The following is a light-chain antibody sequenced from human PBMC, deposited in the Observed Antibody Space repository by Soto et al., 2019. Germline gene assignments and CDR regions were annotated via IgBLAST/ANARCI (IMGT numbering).Light chain of an antibody. CDR2: DAS. J-gene: IGKJ1*01. CDR1: QSISRW. CDR3: QQYNNYFPTR. Sequence: DIQMTQSPSTLSASVGDRVTITCRASQSISRWLAWYQQKPGKAPNLLIYDASILKSGVPSRFSVSGSGTEFTLTSSSLQPDDFSTYYCQQYNNYFPTRFGQRTKVEFK. V-gene: IGKV1-5*01.